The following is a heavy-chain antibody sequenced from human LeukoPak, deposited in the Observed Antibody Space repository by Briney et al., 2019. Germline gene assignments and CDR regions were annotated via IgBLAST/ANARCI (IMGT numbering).Heavy chain of an antibody. CDR2: INSNNGDT. CDR1: GFIFTEYY. Sequence: ASMKVSCKASGFIFTEYYVHWVRQAPGQGLEWMGWINSNNGDTNYAQKFQGRVTMTRDTSISTAYMELRRLRSDDTAVYYCARDLYTFDYWGQGALVTVSS. V-gene: IGHV1-2*02. D-gene: IGHD4-11*01. J-gene: IGHJ4*02. CDR3: ARDLYTFDY.